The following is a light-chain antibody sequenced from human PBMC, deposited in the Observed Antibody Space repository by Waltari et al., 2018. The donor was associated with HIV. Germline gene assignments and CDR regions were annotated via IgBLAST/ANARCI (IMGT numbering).Light chain of an antibody. Sequence: QSALTQPASVSGSPGQSITISCTGSSSDIGNYNFVSWYQQPPGKAPRLLIYAVSNRPSVGSYRFSGSKSGNTASLTISGLQAEDEADYYCSSYTVTSGLSDYVFGSGTKVIVL. V-gene: IGLV2-14*01. CDR2: AVS. CDR3: SSYTVTSGLSDYV. J-gene: IGLJ1*01. CDR1: SSDIGNYNF.